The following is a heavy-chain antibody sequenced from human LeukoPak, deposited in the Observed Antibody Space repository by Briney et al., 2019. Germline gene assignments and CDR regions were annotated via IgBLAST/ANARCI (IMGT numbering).Heavy chain of an antibody. J-gene: IGHJ3*02. CDR2: ISTSGSVT. CDR1: GFTFSDSF. D-gene: IGHD2-15*01. Sequence: GGSLRLSXGASGFTFSDSFMSWIRQPPGKGLEWLSYISTSGSVTDYADSVKGRFTISRDNAKKLVYLELKSLRAEDTALYYCVREDSRGAFDIWGQGTMVIVSS. CDR3: VREDSRGAFDI. V-gene: IGHV3-11*04.